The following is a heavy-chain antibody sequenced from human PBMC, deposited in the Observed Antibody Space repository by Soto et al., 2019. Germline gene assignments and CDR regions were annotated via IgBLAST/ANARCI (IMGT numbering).Heavy chain of an antibody. V-gene: IGHV4-34*01. CDR2: INHSGST. D-gene: IGHD7-27*01. J-gene: IGHJ3*02. CDR1: GGSFSGYY. Sequence: PSETLSLTCAVYGGSFSGYYWSWIRQPPGKGLEWIGEINHSGSTNYNPSLKSRVTISVDTPKNQFSLKLSSVTAADTAVYYCARGWGAFDIWGQGTMVTVSS. CDR3: ARGWGAFDI.